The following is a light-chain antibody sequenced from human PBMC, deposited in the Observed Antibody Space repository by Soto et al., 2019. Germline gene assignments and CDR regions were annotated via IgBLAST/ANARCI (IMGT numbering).Light chain of an antibody. CDR3: QQSYSRPRT. CDR1: QNIDTY. Sequence: DIQMTQSPSSLSASVGDSVTITCRASQNIDTYLNWYQVKPGKAPKLLLSVAPGFQSADPSNFSGSGSGTDFSLSISILQPEDFAPYYCQQSYSRPRTFGQGNRVEIK. V-gene: IGKV1-39*01. CDR2: VAP. J-gene: IGKJ1*01.